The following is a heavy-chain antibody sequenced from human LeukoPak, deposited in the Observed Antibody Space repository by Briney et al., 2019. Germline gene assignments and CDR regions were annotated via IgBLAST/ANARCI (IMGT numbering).Heavy chain of an antibody. V-gene: IGHV3-72*01. CDR1: GFLFSDHY. CDR3: TTAPCIRGDCYSGGS. CDR2: IRHITNSHTT. D-gene: IGHD2-21*02. Sequence: GGSLRLSCAASGFLFSDHYMDWVRQAPGKGLEWVGRIRHITNSHTTEYATSVKGRFTISRDDSQNSLYLQMNGLKTEDTAVYYCTTAPCIRGDCYSGGSWGQGTLVTVFS. J-gene: IGHJ5*02.